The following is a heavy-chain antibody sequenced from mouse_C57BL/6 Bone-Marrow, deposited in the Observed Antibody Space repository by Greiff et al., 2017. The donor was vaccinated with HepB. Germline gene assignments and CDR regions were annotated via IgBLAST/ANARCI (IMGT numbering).Heavy chain of an antibody. Sequence: EVQLQESGGGLVQPGGSMKLSCAASGFTFSDAWMDWVRQSPEKGLEWVAEIRNKGNTHAKYYFESGKGRFTISTDDSKSSVYLQMNSLRAEDTGIYYCTRTTVIAHYYAMDYWGQGTSVTVSA. J-gene: IGHJ4*01. V-gene: IGHV6-6*01. CDR1: GFTFSDAW. D-gene: IGHD1-1*01. CDR2: IRNKGNTHAK. CDR3: TRTTVIAHYYAMDY.